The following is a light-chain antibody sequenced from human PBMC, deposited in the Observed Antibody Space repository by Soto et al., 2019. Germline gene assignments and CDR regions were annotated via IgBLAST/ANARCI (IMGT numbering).Light chain of an antibody. CDR2: EVN. J-gene: IGLJ1*01. V-gene: IGLV2-14*01. CDR3: QSYGTSLSGSEV. Sequence: QSVLTQPASVSGSPGQSITISCTGTSSDVGGYDYVSWYQLHPGKAPKPMVFEVNNRPSGVSYRFSGSKFGNTASLTISGLQAEDEADYYCQSYGTSLSGSEVFGTGTKVTVL. CDR1: SSDVGGYDY.